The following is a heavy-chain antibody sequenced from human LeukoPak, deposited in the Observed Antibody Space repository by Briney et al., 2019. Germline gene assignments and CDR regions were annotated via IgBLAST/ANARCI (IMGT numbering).Heavy chain of an antibody. CDR2: IYYSGST. V-gene: IGHV4-59*08. J-gene: IGHJ4*02. Sequence: SETLSLTCTVSGGSISSYYWSWIRQPPGKGLEWIGYIYYSGSTNYNPSLKSRVTISVDTSKNQFSLKLSSVTAADTAVYYCARVHCSGGSCTLFDYWGQGTLVTVSS. CDR3: ARVHCSGGSCTLFDY. CDR1: GGSISSYY. D-gene: IGHD2-15*01.